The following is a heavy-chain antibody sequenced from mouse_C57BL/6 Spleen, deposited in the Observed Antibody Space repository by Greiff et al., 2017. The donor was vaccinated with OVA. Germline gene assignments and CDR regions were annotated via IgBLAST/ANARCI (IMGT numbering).Heavy chain of an antibody. V-gene: IGHV5-9-1*02. Sequence: EVNVVESGEGLVKPGGSLKLSCAASGFTFSSYAMSWVRQTPEKRLEWVAYISSGGDYIYYADTVKGRFTISRDNARNTLYLQMSSLKSEDTAMYYCTRANYYGSSYFYYFDYWGQGTTLTVSS. D-gene: IGHD1-1*01. J-gene: IGHJ2*01. CDR3: TRANYYGSSYFYYFDY. CDR1: GFTFSSYA. CDR2: ISSGGDYI.